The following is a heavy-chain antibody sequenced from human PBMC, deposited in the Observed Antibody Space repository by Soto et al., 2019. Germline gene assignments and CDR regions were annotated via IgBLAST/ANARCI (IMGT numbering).Heavy chain of an antibody. D-gene: IGHD6-19*01. CDR1: GFTFNDYA. CDR2: ISGSGGHS. J-gene: IGHJ4*02. Sequence: GGSLRLSCAASGFTFNDYAMAWVRQAPGQGLEWVSSISGSGGHSSYVDSVRGRFTISRDNVNNILSLDMSDLRAEDTALYYCAKDCRRLAVTGSAFDSWGQGALVTVSS. V-gene: IGHV3-23*01. CDR3: AKDCRRLAVTGSAFDS.